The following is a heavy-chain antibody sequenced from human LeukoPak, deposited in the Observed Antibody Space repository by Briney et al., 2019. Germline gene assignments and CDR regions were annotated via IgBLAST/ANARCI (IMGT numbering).Heavy chain of an antibody. D-gene: IGHD3-10*01. CDR2: INTYNGNT. J-gene: IGHJ4*02. CDR1: GYIFANYY. CDR3: AREPISSGTYYPRSDY. Sequence: ASVKVSCKASGYIFANYYFAWVRQAPGQGLEWMGWINTYNGNTKYSQKLQGRVTVTTDTSTSTAYMELRSLASDDTAVYYCAREPISSGTYYPRSDYWGQGTLVTVSS. V-gene: IGHV1-18*01.